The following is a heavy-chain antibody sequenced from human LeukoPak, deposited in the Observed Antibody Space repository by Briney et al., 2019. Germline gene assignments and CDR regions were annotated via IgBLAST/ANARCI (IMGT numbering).Heavy chain of an antibody. J-gene: IGHJ4*02. D-gene: IGHD3-9*01. CDR3: ARPSSGLTYYDILTGAGDFDY. Sequence: GASVNVSCKASGGTFRSNAISWVRQAPGQGLEWMGGITPIFGTANYAQKFQGRVTITAVESMSTAYMELSSLRSEDTAVYYCARPSSGLTYYDILTGAGDFDYWGQGTLVTVSS. V-gene: IGHV1-69*13. CDR1: GGTFRSNA. CDR2: ITPIFGTA.